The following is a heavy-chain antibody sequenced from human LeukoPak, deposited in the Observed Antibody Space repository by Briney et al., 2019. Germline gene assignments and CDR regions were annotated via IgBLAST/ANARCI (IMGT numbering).Heavy chain of an antibody. V-gene: IGHV4-34*01. D-gene: IGHD3-3*01. J-gene: IGHJ4*02. CDR3: ARTSIFGVVIPGATSFDY. CDR2: INHSGST. Sequence: SETPSLTCAVYGGSFSGYYWSWIRQPPGKGLEWIGEINHSGSTNYNPSLKSRVTISVDTSKNQFSLKLSSVTAADTAVYYCARTSIFGVVIPGATSFDYWGQGTLVTVSS. CDR1: GGSFSGYY.